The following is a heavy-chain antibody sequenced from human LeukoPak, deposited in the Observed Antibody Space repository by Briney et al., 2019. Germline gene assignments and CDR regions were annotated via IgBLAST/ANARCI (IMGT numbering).Heavy chain of an antibody. Sequence: PGGSLRLSCAASGFTFSSYAMSWVCQAPGKGLEWVSAISGSGGSTYYADSVKGRFTISRDNSKNTLYLQMNSLRAEDTAVYYCAKDIVVVVAANRPSNRDYWGQGTLVTVSS. J-gene: IGHJ4*02. CDR2: ISGSGGST. CDR3: AKDIVVVVAANRPSNRDY. D-gene: IGHD2-15*01. V-gene: IGHV3-23*01. CDR1: GFTFSSYA.